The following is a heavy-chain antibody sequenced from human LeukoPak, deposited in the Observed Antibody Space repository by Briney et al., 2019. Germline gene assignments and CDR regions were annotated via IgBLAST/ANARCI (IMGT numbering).Heavy chain of an antibody. V-gene: IGHV4-31*03. CDR2: IYYSGST. J-gene: IGHJ3*02. CDR3: ARSPEREYQLLPEGFDI. CDR1: GGSISSGGYY. D-gene: IGHD2-2*01. Sequence: PSETLSLTCTVSGGSISSGGYYWSWIRQHPGKGLEWIGYIYYSGSTYYNPSLKSRVTISVDTSKNQFSLKLSSVTAADTAVYYCARSPEREYQLLPEGFDIWGQGTMVTVSS.